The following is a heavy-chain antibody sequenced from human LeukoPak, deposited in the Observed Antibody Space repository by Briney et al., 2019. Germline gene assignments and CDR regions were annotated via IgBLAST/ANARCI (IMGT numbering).Heavy chain of an antibody. CDR1: GYTFTGYY. Sequence: ASVKVSCKASGYTFTGYYMHWVRQAPGQGLEWMGWINPNNGGTNYAQKFQGRVTMTRDTSISTAYMELNSLRSDDTAVYYCARGLPAAIRFDPWGQGTLVTVSS. V-gene: IGHV1-2*02. CDR2: INPNNGGT. CDR3: ARGLPAAIRFDP. D-gene: IGHD2-2*02. J-gene: IGHJ5*02.